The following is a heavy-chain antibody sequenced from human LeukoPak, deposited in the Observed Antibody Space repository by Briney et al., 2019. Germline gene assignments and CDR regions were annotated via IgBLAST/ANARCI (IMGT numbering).Heavy chain of an antibody. CDR3: AREAGAAGASVFDD. J-gene: IGHJ4*02. Sequence: ASVKVSCKASGYTLNMHWVRQAPGQGLEWMGIITPSGDSTSYAQKIQGRVTMTRDTSTSTVYMELSNLRSEDTAVYYCAREAGAAGASVFDDWGQGCLVTVSS. D-gene: IGHD6-13*01. V-gene: IGHV1-46*01. CDR1: GYTLN. CDR2: ITPSGDST.